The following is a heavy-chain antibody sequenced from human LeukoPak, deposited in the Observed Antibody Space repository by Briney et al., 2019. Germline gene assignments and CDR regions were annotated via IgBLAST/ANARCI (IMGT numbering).Heavy chain of an antibody. D-gene: IGHD3-3*01. CDR1: GFTFSSHG. CDR2: IWYDGSNK. CDR3: AKDRITIFGVVIDAFDI. J-gene: IGHJ3*02. Sequence: PGGSLRLSCAASGFTFSSHGMHWVRQAPGKGLEWVAVIWYDGSNKYHADSVKGRFTISRDNSKNTLYLQMNSLRAGDTAVYYCAKDRITIFGVVIDAFDIWGQGTMVTVSS. V-gene: IGHV3-33*06.